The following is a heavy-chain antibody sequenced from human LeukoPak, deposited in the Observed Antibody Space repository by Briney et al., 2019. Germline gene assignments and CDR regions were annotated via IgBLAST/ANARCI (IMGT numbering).Heavy chain of an antibody. CDR2: IKEDGDEK. V-gene: IGHV3-7*03. CDR3: AKVMGISIFKVVPRD. Sequence: PGGSLRLSCAVSGFTFSSYWMTWVRQAPGKGLEWVANIKEDGDEKYYVDSVKGRFTVSRDNAKNSLFLEMNSLRAEDTAVYYCAKVMGISIFKVVPRDWGQGTLVTVSS. D-gene: IGHD3-3*01. CDR1: GFTFSSYW. J-gene: IGHJ4*02.